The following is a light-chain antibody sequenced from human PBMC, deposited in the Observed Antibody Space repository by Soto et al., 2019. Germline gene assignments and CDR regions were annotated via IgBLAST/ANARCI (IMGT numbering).Light chain of an antibody. J-gene: IGKJ1*01. CDR3: QQYGSSPWT. V-gene: IGKV3-20*01. CDR1: QSVSSTS. CDR2: GAS. Sequence: IVLTQSPGTLSLSPGERATLSCRASQSVSSTSLAWYQQKPGLAPRLLIYGASSRATGIPDRFSGSGPGTDFTLTITRLEPEDFAVYYCQQYGSSPWTFGQGTKVDIK.